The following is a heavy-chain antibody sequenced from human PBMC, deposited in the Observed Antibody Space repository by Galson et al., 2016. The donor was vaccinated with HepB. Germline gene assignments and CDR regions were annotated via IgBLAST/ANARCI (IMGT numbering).Heavy chain of an antibody. D-gene: IGHD3-9*01. J-gene: IGHJ5*02. V-gene: IGHV4-61*01. CDR2: IHYGGST. CDR3: ATDKPQYDMLTGHYSHWFDP. Sequence: ETLSLTCTVSGGSVSIGYYYWTWIRQFPGKGLEWVGYIHYGGSTKYNPSLQSRDTISIDRSKNQFSLNLSSVTAADTAVYYCATDKPQYDMLTGHYSHWFDPWGQGTLVTVSS. CDR1: GGSVSIGYYY.